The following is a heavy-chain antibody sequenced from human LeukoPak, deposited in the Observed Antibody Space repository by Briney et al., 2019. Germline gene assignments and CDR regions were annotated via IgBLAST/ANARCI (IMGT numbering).Heavy chain of an antibody. D-gene: IGHD3-10*01. J-gene: IGHJ4*02. CDR1: GGSISSYY. V-gene: IGHV4-59*01. CDR2: IYYSGST. Sequence: SETLSLTCTVSGGSISSYYWSWIRQPPGKGLEWIGYIYYSGSTNYNPSLKSRVTTSVDTSKNQFSLKLSSVTAADTAVYYCAREDRDYYGSGSYYGPFDYWGQGTLVTVSS. CDR3: AREDRDYYGSGSYYGPFDY.